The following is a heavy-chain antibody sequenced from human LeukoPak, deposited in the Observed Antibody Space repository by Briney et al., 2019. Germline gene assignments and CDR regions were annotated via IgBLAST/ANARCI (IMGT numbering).Heavy chain of an antibody. D-gene: IGHD6-19*01. CDR3: ARETILAVAGDF. Sequence: PGGSLRLSCAASGFTFNRNNMNWVRQAPGKGLEWVSYISSTSITMYYADSVKGRFTISRDNAKNSLYLQMNSLRAHDTAVYYCARETILAVAGDFWGQGTLVTVSS. CDR1: GFTFNRNN. J-gene: IGHJ4*02. V-gene: IGHV3-48*01. CDR2: ISSTSITM.